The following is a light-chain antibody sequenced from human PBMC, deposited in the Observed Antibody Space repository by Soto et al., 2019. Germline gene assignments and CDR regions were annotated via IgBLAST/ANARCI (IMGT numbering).Light chain of an antibody. V-gene: IGLV1-44*01. Sequence: VLTQPPSASGTPGQRVTMSCSGSSSNIGGNTVNWYQQLPGMAPKLLIHSNDQRPSGAPDRFSGSKSGTSASLAISGLQTEDEADYYCAAWDGSLNGVAFGGGTKLTVL. J-gene: IGLJ2*01. CDR1: SSNIGGNT. CDR2: SND. CDR3: AAWDGSLNGVA.